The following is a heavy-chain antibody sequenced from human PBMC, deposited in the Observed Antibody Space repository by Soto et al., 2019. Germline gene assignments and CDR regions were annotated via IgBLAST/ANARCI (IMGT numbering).Heavy chain of an antibody. J-gene: IGHJ4*02. V-gene: IGHV4-34*01. CDR2: INHSGST. CDR3: ARAPTRIAARYFAY. CDR1: GGSFSGYY. D-gene: IGHD6-6*01. Sequence: SETLSLTCAVYGGSFSGYYWSWIRQPPGKGLEWIGEINHSGSTNYNPSLKSRVTISVDTSKNKFSLKLSSVTAADTAVYYCARAPTRIAARYFAYWGQGTLVTVSS.